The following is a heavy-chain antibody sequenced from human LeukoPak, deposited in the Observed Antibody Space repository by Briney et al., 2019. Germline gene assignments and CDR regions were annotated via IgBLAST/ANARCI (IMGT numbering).Heavy chain of an antibody. D-gene: IGHD1-14*01. V-gene: IGHV3-20*04. CDR2: INWNGGST. J-gene: IGHJ4*02. CDR3: ARGEPPVDY. Sequence: GGSLRLSCAASGFTFSSYEMNWVRQAPGKGLEWVSGINWNGGSTGYADSVKGRFTISRDNAKNSLYLQMNSLRAEDTALYYCARGEPPVDYWGQGTLVTVSS. CDR1: GFTFSSYE.